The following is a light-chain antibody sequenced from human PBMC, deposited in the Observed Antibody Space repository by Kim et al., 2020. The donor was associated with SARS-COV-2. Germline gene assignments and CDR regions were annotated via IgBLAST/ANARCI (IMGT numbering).Light chain of an antibody. CDR2: GAS. V-gene: IGKV3-20*01. CDR1: QSVSSSY. CDR3: QHYGRSAPYP. Sequence: SQGDRATHSCRASQSVSSSYLAWYQQKPGQAPRLLMHGASTRATGIPDRFSGSGSGTDFTLTINRLEPEDFAVYYCQHYGRSAPYPFGQGTKLEI. J-gene: IGKJ2*01.